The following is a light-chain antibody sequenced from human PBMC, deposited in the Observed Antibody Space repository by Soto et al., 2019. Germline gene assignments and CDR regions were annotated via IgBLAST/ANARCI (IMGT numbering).Light chain of an antibody. J-gene: IGKJ2*01. Sequence: EIILTQSPASLSVSPGERATLSCRASQSVNNNLAWYQQKPGQAPRLLIYGASTRATGIPCRFRGSGSGTEFTLTITSLQSEDFAVYFCQQYNNLHPDTFGQGTKLEIK. CDR1: QSVNNN. V-gene: IGKV3-15*01. CDR3: QQYNNLHPDT. CDR2: GAS.